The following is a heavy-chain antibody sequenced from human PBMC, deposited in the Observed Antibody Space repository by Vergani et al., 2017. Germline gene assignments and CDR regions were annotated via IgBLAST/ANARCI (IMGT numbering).Heavy chain of an antibody. Sequence: QVQLQQWGAGLLKPSETLSLTCAVYGGSFSGYYWSWIRQPPGKGLEWIGEINHSGSTNYNPSLKSRVTISVDTSKNQFSLKLSSVTAADTAVYYCARLRYCSGGSCYSRPAMFDPWGQGTLVTVSS. CDR2: INHSGST. D-gene: IGHD2-15*01. V-gene: IGHV4-34*01. CDR3: ARLRYCSGGSCYSRPAMFDP. CDR1: GGSFSGYY. J-gene: IGHJ5*02.